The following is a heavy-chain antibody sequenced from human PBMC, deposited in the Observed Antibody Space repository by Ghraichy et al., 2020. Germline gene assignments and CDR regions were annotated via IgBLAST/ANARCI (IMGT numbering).Heavy chain of an antibody. V-gene: IGHV1-24*01. CDR3: TTLSYAVEETGWFDT. Sequence: ASVKVSCKVSGHNLKELSIHWVRQAPGKGLEWMGGFDPEESKMIFAQKFQGRATMTEDTSAETAYMQLSSLRSDDTALYYCTTLSYAVEETGWFDTWGQGTLVTVSS. D-gene: IGHD3-16*01. CDR2: FDPEESKM. CDR1: GHNLKELS. J-gene: IGHJ5*02.